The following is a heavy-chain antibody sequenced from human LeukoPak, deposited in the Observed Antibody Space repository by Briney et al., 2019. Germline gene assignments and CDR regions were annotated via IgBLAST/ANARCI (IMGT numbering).Heavy chain of an antibody. V-gene: IGHV4-61*05. CDR3: ARRKAKTPNYFDY. CDR2: IYYSGNT. Sequence: SETLSLTCTVSGGSISSSSYYWTWIRQPPGKGLEWIGYIYYSGNTNYNPSLKSRVTISLDTSKNQFSLKLTSVTAADTAMYYCARRKAKTPNYFDYWGQGALVTVSS. CDR1: GGSISSSSYY. J-gene: IGHJ4*02.